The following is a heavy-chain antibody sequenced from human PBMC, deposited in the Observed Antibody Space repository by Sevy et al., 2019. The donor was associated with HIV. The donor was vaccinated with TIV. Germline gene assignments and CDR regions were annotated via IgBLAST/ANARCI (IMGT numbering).Heavy chain of an antibody. CDR2: FGSGFNL. CDR3: ATDQDWAFDN. J-gene: IGHJ4*02. V-gene: IGHV3-48*01. D-gene: IGHD3-9*01. Sequence: GGSLRPPCQLSGSTFSGHHLNWVRQAPGKGLGGGAYFGSGFNLYSTHSVRGRLTISRDNARNSRFLQMDSLRAEDTAVDYCATDQDWAFDNWGQGTLVTVSS. CDR1: GSTFSGHH.